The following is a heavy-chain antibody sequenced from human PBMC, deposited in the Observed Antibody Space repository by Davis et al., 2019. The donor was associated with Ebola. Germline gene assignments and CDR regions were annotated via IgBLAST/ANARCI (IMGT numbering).Heavy chain of an antibody. CDR1: GYSFTSYG. CDR3: ARTSIVGTTTTASDI. CDR2: ISGYYGNT. Sequence: AASVKVSCKASGYSFTSYGISWVRQAPGQGLEWMGWISGYYGNTNYEQKFQGRVTMTTDTSTGTAYMELRSLRSDDTAVYFCARTSIVGTTTTASDIWGQGTKVTVSS. J-gene: IGHJ3*02. D-gene: IGHD1-26*01. V-gene: IGHV1-18*04.